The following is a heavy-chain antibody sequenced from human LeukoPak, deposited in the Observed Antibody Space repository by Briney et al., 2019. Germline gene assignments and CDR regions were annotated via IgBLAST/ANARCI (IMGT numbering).Heavy chain of an antibody. CDR3: VKDLSGSYSFDY. CDR2: FSFNGGRT. V-gene: IGHV3-64D*06. J-gene: IGHJ4*02. CDR1: GFTFSTDT. Sequence: GGSLRLSCSASGFTFSTDTMHWVRQAPGKGLEYVSGFSFNGGRTHYADSVKGRFTISRDNSKNTLYLQMSSLRAEDAALYYCVKDLSGSYSFDYWGQGTLVTVSS. D-gene: IGHD1-26*01.